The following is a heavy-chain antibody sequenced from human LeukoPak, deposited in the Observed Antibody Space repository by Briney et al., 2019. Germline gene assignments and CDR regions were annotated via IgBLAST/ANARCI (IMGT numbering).Heavy chain of an antibody. CDR3: ARVEMATITSDY. D-gene: IGHD5-24*01. V-gene: IGHV3-21*01. CDR1: GFTFSSYS. CDR2: ISSSSYI. Sequence: VGSLRLSCAASGFTFSSYSMNWVRQAPGKGLEWVSSISSSSYIYYADSVKGRFTISRDNAKNSLYLQMNSLRAEDTAVYYCARVEMATITSDYWGQGTLVTVSS. J-gene: IGHJ4*02.